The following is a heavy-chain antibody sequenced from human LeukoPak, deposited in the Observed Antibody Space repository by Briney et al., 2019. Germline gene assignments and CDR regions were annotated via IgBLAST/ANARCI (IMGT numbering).Heavy chain of an antibody. CDR1: GFIFSSYS. V-gene: IGHV3-23*01. J-gene: IGHJ6*02. D-gene: IGHD6-13*01. CDR3: AKAASSSWPSYYYGMDV. CDR2: ITGSGGNT. Sequence: PGGSLRPSCAASGFIFSSYSMNWVRQAPGKGLEWVSVITGSGGNTYYADSVKGRFTISKDNSKNTVYLQMSSLRVDDTAVYYCAKAASSSWPSYYYGMDVWGQGTTVTVSS.